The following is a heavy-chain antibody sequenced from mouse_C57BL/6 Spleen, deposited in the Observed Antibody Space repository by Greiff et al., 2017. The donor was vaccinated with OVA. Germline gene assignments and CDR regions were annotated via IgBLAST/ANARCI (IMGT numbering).Heavy chain of an antibody. CDR2: INPSTGGT. J-gene: IGHJ2*01. V-gene: IGHV1-42*01. D-gene: IGHD1-1*02. Sequence: VQLQQSGPELVKPGASVKISCKASGYSFTGYYMNWVKQSPEKSLEWIGEINPSTGGTTYNQKFKAKATLTVDKSSSTAYMQLKSLTSEDSAVYYCAREGGNYFDYWGQGTTLTVSS. CDR1: GYSFTGYY. CDR3: AREGGNYFDY.